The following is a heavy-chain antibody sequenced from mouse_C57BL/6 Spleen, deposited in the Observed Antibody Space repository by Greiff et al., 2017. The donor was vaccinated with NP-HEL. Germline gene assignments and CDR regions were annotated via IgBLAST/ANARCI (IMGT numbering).Heavy chain of an antibody. J-gene: IGHJ3*01. CDR2: IDPSDSYT. D-gene: IGHD2-1*01. CDR3: AYGNYAY. V-gene: IGHV1-69*01. Sequence: QVQLQQPGAELVMPGASVKLFCKASGYTFTSYWMHWVKQRPGQGLEWIGEIDPSDSYTNYNQKFKGKSTLTVDKSSSTAYMQLSSLTSEDSAVYYCAYGNYAYWGQGTLVTVSA. CDR1: GYTFTSYW.